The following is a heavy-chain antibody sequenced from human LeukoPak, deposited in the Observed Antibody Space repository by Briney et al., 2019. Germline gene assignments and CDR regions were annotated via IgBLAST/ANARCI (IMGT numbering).Heavy chain of an antibody. Sequence: GGSLRLSCAASGFTFSSYSMSWVRQAPGKGLEWVSAISGSGGSTYYADSVKGRFAISRDNSKNTLYLQMNSLRAEDTAVYYCAKDLGQLSYYFDYWGQGTLVTVSS. CDR2: ISGSGGST. CDR3: AKDLGQLSYYFDY. J-gene: IGHJ4*02. V-gene: IGHV3-23*01. D-gene: IGHD5-18*01. CDR1: GFTFSSYS.